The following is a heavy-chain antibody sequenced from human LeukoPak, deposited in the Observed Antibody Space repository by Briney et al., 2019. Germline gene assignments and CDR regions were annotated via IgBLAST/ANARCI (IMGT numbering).Heavy chain of an antibody. J-gene: IGHJ4*02. CDR2: IWYDGNNK. CDR1: GFTFSSYG. CDR3: ARGYRGFGELLDY. V-gene: IGHV3-33*01. D-gene: IGHD3-10*01. Sequence: GGSLRLSCAASGFTFSSYGMHWVRQAPGKGLEWVAVIWYDGNNKYYADSVKGRFSISRDNSKNTLYLQMNGLRAEDMAIYYCARGYRGFGELLDYWGQGTLVTVSS.